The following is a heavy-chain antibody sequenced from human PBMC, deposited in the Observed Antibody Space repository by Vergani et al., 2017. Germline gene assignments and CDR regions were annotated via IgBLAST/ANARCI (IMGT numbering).Heavy chain of an antibody. Sequence: EVQLVESGGGLVKPGGSLRLSCAASGFPFSIYSMNWVRQAPGKGLEWVSSISSSSSYIYYAASVKGRFTISRDNAKNSLYLQMNSLRAEDTAVYYCARAYCSSTSCYGGYWGQGTLVTVSS. J-gene: IGHJ4*02. CDR2: ISSSSSYI. CDR3: ARAYCSSTSCYGGY. V-gene: IGHV3-21*01. CDR1: GFPFSIYS. D-gene: IGHD2-2*01.